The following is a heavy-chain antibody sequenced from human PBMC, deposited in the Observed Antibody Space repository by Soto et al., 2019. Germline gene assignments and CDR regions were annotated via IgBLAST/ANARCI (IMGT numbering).Heavy chain of an antibody. CDR3: AREGSTHYDILTGYYKRKSGFDY. J-gene: IGHJ4*02. Sequence: GGSLRLSCAASGFTFSDYYMSWIRQAPGKGLEWVSYISSSGSTIYYADSVKGRFTISRDNAKNSLYLQMNSLRAEDTAVYYCAREGSTHYDILTGYYKRKSGFDYWGQGTLVTVSS. CDR1: GFTFSDYY. V-gene: IGHV3-11*01. D-gene: IGHD3-9*01. CDR2: ISSSGSTI.